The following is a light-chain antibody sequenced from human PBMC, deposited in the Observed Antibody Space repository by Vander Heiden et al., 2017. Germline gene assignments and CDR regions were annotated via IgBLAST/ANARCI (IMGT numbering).Light chain of an antibody. V-gene: IGLV2-11*01. CDR2: DVS. J-gene: IGLJ3*02. CDR3: CSFAGSYTRV. CDR1: SSDVGAYNY. Sequence: QSALTHPRSVSGSPGQSVTISCTGTSSDVGAYNYVSWYQQHPGKAPKLMIYDVSKRPSGVPDRFSGSKSGTTASLTISGLQAEDEADYYCCSFAGSYTRVFGGGTKLTVL.